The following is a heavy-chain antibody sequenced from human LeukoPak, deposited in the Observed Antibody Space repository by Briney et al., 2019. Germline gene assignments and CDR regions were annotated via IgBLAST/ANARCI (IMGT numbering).Heavy chain of an antibody. J-gene: IGHJ4*02. CDR3: ARWASAGMSAFDI. V-gene: IGHV4-34*01. Sequence: PSETLSLTCTVYGGSFSAYYWSWIRQSPGKGLEWIAEIYHDGNINYNPSLKSRVTISVDTSKNQFSLKLSSVTAANTAVYYCARWASAGMSAFDIWGRGTLVTVSS. CDR2: IYHDGNI. CDR1: GGSFSAYY. D-gene: IGHD6-13*01.